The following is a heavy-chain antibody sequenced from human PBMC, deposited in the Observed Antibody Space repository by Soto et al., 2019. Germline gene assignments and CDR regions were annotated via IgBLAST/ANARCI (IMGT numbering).Heavy chain of an antibody. CDR2: IGSSTNYI. V-gene: IGHV3-21*06. CDR3: ARESEDLTSNFDY. Sequence: EVQLVESGGGLVKPGGSLRLSCAASGFTFTRFAITWVRQPPGKGLEWVSSIGSSTNYIYYGDSMKGRFTISRDNAKNSLYLEMNSLRAEDTAVYYCARESEDLTSNFDYWGQGTLVTVSS. J-gene: IGHJ4*02. CDR1: GFTFTRFA.